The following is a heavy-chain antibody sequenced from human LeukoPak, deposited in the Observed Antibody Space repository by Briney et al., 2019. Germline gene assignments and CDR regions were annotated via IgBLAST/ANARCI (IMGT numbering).Heavy chain of an antibody. Sequence: GGSLRLSCAASGFTVSSNYMTWVRQAPGKGLEWVSVIYKSAITYYADTVRGRFTISRDNSKNTLYLQMNSLRAEDAAVYYCARSLRVRGVPDYMDVWGKGTTVTISS. CDR2: IYKSAIT. D-gene: IGHD3-10*01. CDR1: GFTVSSNY. J-gene: IGHJ6*03. CDR3: ARSLRVRGVPDYMDV. V-gene: IGHV3-53*01.